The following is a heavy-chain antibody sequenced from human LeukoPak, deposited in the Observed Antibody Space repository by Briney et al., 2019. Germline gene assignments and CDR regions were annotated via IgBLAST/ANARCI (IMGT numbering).Heavy chain of an antibody. CDR1: GFTFSSHD. V-gene: IGHV3-30*03. CDR3: ARDSRPVTANWFDP. Sequence: GGSLRLSCAASGFTFSSHDMHWVRQAPGKGLEWVAFISYDGGKKDYADSVKGRFTISRDNSRNTLYLQMNSLRAEDTAVYYCARDSRPVTANWFDPWGQGTLVTVSS. D-gene: IGHD2-21*02. CDR2: ISYDGGKK. J-gene: IGHJ5*02.